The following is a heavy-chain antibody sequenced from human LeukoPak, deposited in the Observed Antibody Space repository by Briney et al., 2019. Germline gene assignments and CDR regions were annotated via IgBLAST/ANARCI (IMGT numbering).Heavy chain of an antibody. CDR1: GGSISNYY. V-gene: IGHV4-59*01. Sequence: SETLSLTCTVSGGSISNYYWSWIRQPPGKGLEWIGYIYYSGRTNYNPSLKSRLTISVDTSKNRFSLKLRSVTAADTAVYYCARDGVGATTHFDYWGQGTLVTVSS. CDR3: ARDGVGATTHFDY. CDR2: IYYSGRT. J-gene: IGHJ4*02. D-gene: IGHD1-26*01.